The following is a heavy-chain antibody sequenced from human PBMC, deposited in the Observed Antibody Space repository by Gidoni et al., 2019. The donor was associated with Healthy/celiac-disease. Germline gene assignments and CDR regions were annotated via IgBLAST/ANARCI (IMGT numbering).Heavy chain of an antibody. D-gene: IGHD3-16*01. V-gene: IGHV4-34*01. CDR3: ARGNTGRTGGKHYYYYGMDV. J-gene: IGHJ6*02. Sequence: QVQLQQWGAGLLKPSETLSLTCAVYGGSFSGYYWSWIRQPPGKGLEWIGEINHSGSTNYNPSLKSRVTISVDTSKNQFSLKLSSVTAADTAVYYCARGNTGRTGGKHYYYYGMDVWGQGTTVTVSS. CDR2: INHSGST. CDR1: GGSFSGYY.